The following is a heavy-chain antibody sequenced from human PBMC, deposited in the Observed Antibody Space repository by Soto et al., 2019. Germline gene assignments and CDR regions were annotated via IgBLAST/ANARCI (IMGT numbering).Heavy chain of an antibody. CDR3: ARDGPYYYASRMDV. J-gene: IGHJ6*02. D-gene: IGHD3-10*01. Sequence: EVQLVESGGGLVQPGGSLRLSCAASGIPVSSNYMTWVRQAPGKGLEWVSVLHSGGDTYYANSVKGRFTISRHDSTNTLFLQMNSLTPEDTAVYYCARDGPYYYASRMDVWGQGTTDTVSS. V-gene: IGHV3-53*04. CDR1: GIPVSSNY. CDR2: LHSGGDT.